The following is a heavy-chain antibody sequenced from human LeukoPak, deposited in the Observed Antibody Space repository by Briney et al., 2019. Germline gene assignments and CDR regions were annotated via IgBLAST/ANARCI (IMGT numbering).Heavy chain of an antibody. Sequence: ASVKVSCKASGYTFTSYDINWVRQATGQGLEWMGWMNPNSGNTGYAQKFRGRVTMTRNTSISTAYMELSSLRSEDTAVYYCARGLDTAVAEVTDYWGQGTLVTVSS. CDR3: ARGLDTAVAEVTDY. CDR2: MNPNSGNT. J-gene: IGHJ4*02. D-gene: IGHD5-18*01. V-gene: IGHV1-8*01. CDR1: GYTFTSYD.